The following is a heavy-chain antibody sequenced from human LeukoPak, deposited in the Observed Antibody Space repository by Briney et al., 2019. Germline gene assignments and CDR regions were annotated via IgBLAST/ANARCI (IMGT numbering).Heavy chain of an antibody. CDR1: GFTFSSYN. V-gene: IGHV3-21*01. CDR2: ISSSGSPL. Sequence: PGRSLRLSCAASGFTFSSYNMNWVRQAPGRGLEGVASISSSGSPLSYAASVRGRFSVSRDNAKNSLYLQMDSLRAEDTAVYYCATDAGYASYTWGQGTLVTVSS. CDR3: ATDAGYASYT. J-gene: IGHJ5*02. D-gene: IGHD1-26*01.